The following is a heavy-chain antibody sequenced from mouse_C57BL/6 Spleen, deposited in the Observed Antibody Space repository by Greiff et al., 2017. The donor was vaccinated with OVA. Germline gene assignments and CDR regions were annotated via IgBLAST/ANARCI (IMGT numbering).Heavy chain of an antibody. J-gene: IGHJ2*01. CDR2: ISSGSSTI. V-gene: IGHV5-17*01. CDR3: ARGIMYYNGSSSHYFDY. CDR1: GFTFSDYG. D-gene: IGHD1-1*01. Sequence: EVMLVESGGGLVKPGGSLKLSCAASGFTFSDYGMHWVRQAPEKGLEWVAYISSGSSTIYYADTVKGRFTISRDNAKNTLLLQMTRLMSEDTAMYYGARGIMYYNGSSSHYFDYWGQGTTRTVSS.